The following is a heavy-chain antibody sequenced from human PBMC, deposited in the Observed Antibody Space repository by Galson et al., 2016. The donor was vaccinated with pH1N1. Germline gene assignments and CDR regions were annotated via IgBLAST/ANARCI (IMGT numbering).Heavy chain of an antibody. V-gene: IGHV3-33*01. D-gene: IGHD2-15*01. CDR1: GFTFSNHA. Sequence: SLRLSCAASGFTFSNHAMHWVRHVPGKGLDWVALIWYDGSNQYYTDSVKGRFTISRDNSNNTLYLQMKSLRVEDTAVYYCVRESWRFGGDFDYWCQGTLVAVSS. CDR3: VRESWRFGGDFDY. CDR2: IWYDGSNQ. J-gene: IGHJ4*02.